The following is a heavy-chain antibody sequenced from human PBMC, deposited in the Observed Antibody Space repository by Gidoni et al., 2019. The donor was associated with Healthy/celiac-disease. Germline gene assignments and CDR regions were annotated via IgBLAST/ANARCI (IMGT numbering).Heavy chain of an antibody. CDR1: GYTFTGYY. V-gene: IGHV1-2*02. CDR2: INPNSGGT. J-gene: IGHJ5*02. Sequence: QVQLVQSGAEVKKPGASVKVSCKASGYTFTGYYMHWVRQAPGQGLEWMGWINPNSGGTNYAQKFQGRVTMTRDTSISTAYMELSRLRSDDTAVYYCARDPYYYDSSGYPVNWFDPWGQGTLVTVSS. D-gene: IGHD3-22*01. CDR3: ARDPYYYDSSGYPVNWFDP.